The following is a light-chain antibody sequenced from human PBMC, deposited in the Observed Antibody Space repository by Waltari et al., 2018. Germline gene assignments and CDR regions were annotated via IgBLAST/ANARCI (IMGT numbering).Light chain of an antibody. Sequence: SYELTQPPSVSVSPGQTARIICSGDALPEQYAYWYQQKPGQAPVLVIYKDSERPSGIPERFSGSSSGTTVTLTISGVQAEDEADYYCQSPDSSGTYWVFGGGIKLTVL. J-gene: IGLJ2*01. CDR2: KDS. CDR3: QSPDSSGTYWV. CDR1: ALPEQY. V-gene: IGLV3-25*03.